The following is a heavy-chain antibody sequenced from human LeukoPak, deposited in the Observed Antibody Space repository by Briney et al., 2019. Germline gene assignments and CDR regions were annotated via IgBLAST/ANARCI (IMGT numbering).Heavy chain of an antibody. Sequence: ASVKVSCKASGYTFTGYYMHWVRQAPGQGLEWMGWINPNSGGTNYAQKFQGRVTMTRDTSISTAYMELSRLRSDDTAVYYCASEAITIFGVVIPNQIGNWFDPWGQGTLVTVSS. D-gene: IGHD3-3*01. CDR3: ASEAITIFGVVIPNQIGNWFDP. V-gene: IGHV1-2*02. CDR2: INPNSGGT. CDR1: GYTFTGYY. J-gene: IGHJ5*02.